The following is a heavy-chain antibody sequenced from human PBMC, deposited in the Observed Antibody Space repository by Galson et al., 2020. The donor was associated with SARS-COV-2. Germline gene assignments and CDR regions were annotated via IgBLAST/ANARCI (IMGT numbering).Heavy chain of an antibody. CDR2: IYHGGST. J-gene: IGHJ4*02. Sequence: SETLSLTCTVSGYSISSGYFWGWIRQHPGKGMEWIGSIYHGGSTTYNTSLKSRVTISVATSKNQFSLKLGSVTAAETAVYYCAAYSLVVVAPTPLRADFWGQGTLVTVSS. CDR1: GYSISSGYF. D-gene: IGHD2-15*01. V-gene: IGHV4-38-2*02. CDR3: AAYSLVVVAPTPLRADF.